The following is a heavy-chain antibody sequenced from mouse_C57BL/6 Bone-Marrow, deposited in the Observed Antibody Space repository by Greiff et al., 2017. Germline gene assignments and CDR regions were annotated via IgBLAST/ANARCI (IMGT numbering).Heavy chain of an antibody. V-gene: IGHV3-6*01. CDR2: ISYDGSN. CDR3: ARGGPFAY. J-gene: IGHJ3*01. CDR1: GYSITSGYY. D-gene: IGHD1-1*02. Sequence: EVQLQESGPGLVKPSQSLSLTCSVTGYSITSGYYWNWIRQFPGNKLEWMGYISYDGSNNYNPSLKNRISITRDTSKNQFFLKLNSVTPEDTATYYCARGGPFAYWGQGTLVTVS.